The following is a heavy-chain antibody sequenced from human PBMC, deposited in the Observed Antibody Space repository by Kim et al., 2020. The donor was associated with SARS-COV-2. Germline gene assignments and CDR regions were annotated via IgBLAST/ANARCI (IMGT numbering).Heavy chain of an antibody. D-gene: IGHD3-3*01. J-gene: IGHJ4*02. V-gene: IGHV4-39*01. Sequence: SETLSLTCTVSGGSISSSSYYWGWIRQPPGKGLEWIGSIYYSGSTYYNPSLKSRVTISVDTSKNQFSLKLSSVTAADTAVYYCARHAGPGPRFLEWLQVFYWGQGTLVTVSS. CDR3: ARHAGPGPRFLEWLQVFY. CDR1: GGSISSSSYY. CDR2: IYYSGST.